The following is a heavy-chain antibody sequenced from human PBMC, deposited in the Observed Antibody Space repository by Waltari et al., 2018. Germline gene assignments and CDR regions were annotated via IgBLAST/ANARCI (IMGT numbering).Heavy chain of an antibody. D-gene: IGHD2-2*01. Sequence: QVQLQQWGAGLLKPSETLSLTCAVYGGSFSGYYWSWIRQPPGKGLAWSGEINHSGSTNYNPSLKSRVTISVDTSKNQFSLKLSSVTAADTAVYYCARGVQGGSKFRPVPATARAFDIWGQGTMVTVSS. J-gene: IGHJ3*02. V-gene: IGHV4-34*01. CDR3: ARGVQGGSKFRPVPATARAFDI. CDR1: GGSFSGYY. CDR2: INHSGST.